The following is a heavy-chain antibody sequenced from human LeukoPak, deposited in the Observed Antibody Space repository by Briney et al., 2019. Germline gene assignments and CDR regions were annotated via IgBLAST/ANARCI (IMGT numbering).Heavy chain of an antibody. CDR2: IYYSGST. V-gene: IGHV4-61*01. CDR1: GGSISTSNYY. J-gene: IGHJ5*02. CDR3: ARVYVNYYDSSGYTNWFDP. D-gene: IGHD3-22*01. Sequence: SETLSLTCTVSGGSISTSNYYWSWIRQPPGKGLEWIGYIYYSGSTNYNPSLKSRVTISVDTSKNQFSLKLSSVTAADTAVYYCARVYVNYYDSSGYTNWFDPWGQGTLVTVSS.